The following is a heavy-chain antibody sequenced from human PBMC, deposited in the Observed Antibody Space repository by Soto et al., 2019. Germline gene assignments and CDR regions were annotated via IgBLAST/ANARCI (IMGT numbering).Heavy chain of an antibody. CDR2: IYFGGTT. CDR3: ARLGGFYQAFDS. V-gene: IGHV4-59*12. CDR1: GGSISPYY. Sequence: SETLSLTCAVSGGSISPYYWAWIRRPPGKGLEWLGYIYFGGTTTYNPSLKSRLTMSLDTSKNQFSLKLTSVAAADTAVYYCARLGGFYQAFDSWGQGALVNVSS. J-gene: IGHJ4*02. D-gene: IGHD3-22*01.